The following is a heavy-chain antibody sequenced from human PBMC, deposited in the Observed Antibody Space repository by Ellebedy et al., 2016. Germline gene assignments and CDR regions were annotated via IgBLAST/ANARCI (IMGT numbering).Heavy chain of an antibody. J-gene: IGHJ4*02. D-gene: IGHD5-24*01. CDR2: ISYSGST. V-gene: IGHV4-61*03. CDR3: ARETDGYTYFDF. CDR1: GGSVSSGSYY. Sequence: GSLRLXXTVSGGSVSSGSYYWSWIRQPPGRGLEWIGYISYSGSTNYNPSLKSRVTISLDTSKNHFSLKLSSVTAADTAVYYCARETDGYTYFDFWGQGTQVIVSS.